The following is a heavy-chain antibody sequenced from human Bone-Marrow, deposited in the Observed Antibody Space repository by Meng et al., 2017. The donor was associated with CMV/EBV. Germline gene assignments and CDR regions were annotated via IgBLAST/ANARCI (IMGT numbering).Heavy chain of an antibody. V-gene: IGHV1-18*01. CDR1: GYTFSNYG. Sequence: ASVKVSCKASGYTFSNYGFSWVRQAPGQGLEWMAWISAYNGNTNYNRKFQGRVTLTTDTSTTTASMELRSPTPDDTAVYYCARDLSFRDDILTGFVMSDPWGQGTLVTVSS. J-gene: IGHJ5*02. D-gene: IGHD3-9*01. CDR2: ISAYNGNT. CDR3: ARDLSFRDDILTGFVMSDP.